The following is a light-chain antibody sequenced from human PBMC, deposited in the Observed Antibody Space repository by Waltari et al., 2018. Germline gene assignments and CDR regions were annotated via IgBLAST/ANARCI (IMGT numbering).Light chain of an antibody. V-gene: IGKV1-5*03. J-gene: IGKJ4*01. Sequence: DIQMTQSPSTLSTSAGDRVTITCRASQSVKNNLAWYQLRPGKAPRVLIHKASRLESGVPSRFSGSGFGTAFTLTISSLQPDDSAMYYCQEYDSLPITFGGGTKVEIK. CDR3: QEYDSLPIT. CDR1: QSVKNN. CDR2: KAS.